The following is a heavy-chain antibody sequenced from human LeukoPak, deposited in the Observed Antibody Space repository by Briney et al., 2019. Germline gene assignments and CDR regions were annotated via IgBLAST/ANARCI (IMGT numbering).Heavy chain of an antibody. CDR1: GFTFSSYS. CDR3: ARATTYDILTGYFDY. J-gene: IGHJ4*02. V-gene: IGHV3-21*01. CDR2: ISTSSIYI. D-gene: IGHD3-9*01. Sequence: GGSLRLSCAASGFTFSSYSMNWVRQAAGKGLEWVSSISTSSIYIYYADSVKGRFTISRDNAKNSLFLQMNSLRAEDTAVYYCARATTYDILTGYFDYWGQGTLVTVSS.